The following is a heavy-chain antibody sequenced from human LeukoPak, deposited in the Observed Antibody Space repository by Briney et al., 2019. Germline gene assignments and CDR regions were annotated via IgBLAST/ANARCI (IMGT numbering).Heavy chain of an antibody. D-gene: IGHD6-13*01. Sequence: GGSLRLSCAASGFTFSSYSMNWVRQAPGKGLEWVSSISSSSSYIYYADSVKGRFTISRDNAKNSLYLQMNSLRAEDTAVYYCARDMLQQLVLGYYYYYMDVWGKGTTVTVSS. V-gene: IGHV3-21*01. CDR1: GFTFSSYS. J-gene: IGHJ6*03. CDR2: ISSSSSYI. CDR3: ARDMLQQLVLGYYYYYMDV.